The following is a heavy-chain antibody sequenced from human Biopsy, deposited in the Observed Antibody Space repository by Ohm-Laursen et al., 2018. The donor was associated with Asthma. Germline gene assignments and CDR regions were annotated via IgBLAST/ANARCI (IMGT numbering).Heavy chain of an antibody. V-gene: IGHV1-69*01. CDR2: IIPIFGTA. D-gene: IGHD6-13*01. Sequence: VSSVKVSCKASGGTFSSYAISWVRQAPGQGLEWMGGIIPIFGTANYAQKFQGGVTITADESTSTAYMELSSLRSEDTAVDYCARDFLFQHGSSWYYYYGMDVWGQGTTVTVSS. CDR1: GGTFSSYA. J-gene: IGHJ6*02. CDR3: ARDFLFQHGSSWYYYYGMDV.